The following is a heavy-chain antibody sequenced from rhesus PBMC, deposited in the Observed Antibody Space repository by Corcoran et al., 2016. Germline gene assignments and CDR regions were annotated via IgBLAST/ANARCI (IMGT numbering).Heavy chain of an antibody. CDR1: GGSISGYYL. V-gene: IGHV4-143*01. CDR2: IYVGSGST. J-gene: IGHJ4*01. D-gene: IGHD1-7*02. CDR3: ARRTRYNWNDGDY. Sequence: QVQLQESGPGVVKPSETLSLTCAVSGGSISGYYLWSWIRQPPGKGLEWIWYIYVGSGSTSYNPSLKSRVSISIDTSKNQFSLKLSSVTAADTAVYYCARRTRYNWNDGDYWGQGVLVTVSS.